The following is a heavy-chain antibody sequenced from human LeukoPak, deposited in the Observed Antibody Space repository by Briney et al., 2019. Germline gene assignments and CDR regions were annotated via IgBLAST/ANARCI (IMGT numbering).Heavy chain of an antibody. Sequence: GESLNISCKSSGYTFITYWIAWVRPVPGRGLEWMGIIYLGDSDARYSPSFQGQVTISVDKSIDTAYLQWSSLKASDTAMYYCARRVVAGDYFFDYWGQGTLVTVSS. CDR1: GYTFITYW. D-gene: IGHD6-19*01. V-gene: IGHV5-51*01. CDR3: ARRVVAGDYFFDY. J-gene: IGHJ4*02. CDR2: IYLGDSDA.